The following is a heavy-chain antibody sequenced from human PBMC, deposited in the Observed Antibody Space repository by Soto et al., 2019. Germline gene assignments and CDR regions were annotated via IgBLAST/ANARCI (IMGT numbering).Heavy chain of an antibody. Sequence: QVQLVESGGGVVQPGRSLRLSCAASGFTFSSYGMHWVRQAPGKGLEWVAVIWYDGSNKYYSDSVKGRFTISRDNSKNTLYLQMNSLRAEDTSVYYCAREGPYDSSGYRAWDYWGQGTLVTVSS. V-gene: IGHV3-33*01. CDR3: AREGPYDSSGYRAWDY. CDR2: IWYDGSNK. CDR1: GFTFSSYG. D-gene: IGHD3-22*01. J-gene: IGHJ4*02.